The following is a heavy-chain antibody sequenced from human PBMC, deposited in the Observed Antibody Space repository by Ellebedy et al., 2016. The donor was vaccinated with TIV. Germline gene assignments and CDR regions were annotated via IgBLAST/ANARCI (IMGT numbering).Heavy chain of an antibody. Sequence: AASVKVSCKASGYTFIGYYMHWVRQAPGQGLEWMGWINPNSGDTKYSQRLQGRVTMTRDTSTSTAYMELSSPRSDDTAVYYCARERDAAMASYYYYGMDLWGQGTTVTVSS. CDR2: INPNSGDT. J-gene: IGHJ6*02. CDR1: GYTFIGYY. CDR3: ARERDAAMASYYYYGMDL. D-gene: IGHD5-18*01. V-gene: IGHV1-2*02.